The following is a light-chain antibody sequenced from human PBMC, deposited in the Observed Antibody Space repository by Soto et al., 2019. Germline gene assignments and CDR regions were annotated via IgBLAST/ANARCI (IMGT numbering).Light chain of an antibody. CDR3: EQHSDLIT. CDR2: GAS. CDR1: RSVGSY. Sequence: VLTQSPATLSLSPGERATLSCRASRSVGSYLAWYQQKPGQAPRLLIYGASNRATDIPARFSGSGSGIDFILTISSLEPEDFAIYYWEQHSDLITFGQGTRLEIK. J-gene: IGKJ5*01. V-gene: IGKV3-11*01.